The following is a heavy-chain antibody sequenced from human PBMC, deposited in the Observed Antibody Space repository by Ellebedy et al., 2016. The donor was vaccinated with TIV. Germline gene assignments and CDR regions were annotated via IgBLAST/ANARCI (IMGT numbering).Heavy chain of an antibody. V-gene: IGHV1-3*01. CDR1: RYTFTSYA. Sequence: ASVKVSCXASRYTFTSYAMHWVRQAPGQRLEWMGWINAGNGNTKYSQKFQGRVTITRDTSASTAYMELSSLRSEDTAVYYCARGFGGYSYGFCWGYWGQGTLVTVSS. CDR3: ARGFGGYSYGFCWGY. D-gene: IGHD5-18*01. J-gene: IGHJ4*02. CDR2: INAGNGNT.